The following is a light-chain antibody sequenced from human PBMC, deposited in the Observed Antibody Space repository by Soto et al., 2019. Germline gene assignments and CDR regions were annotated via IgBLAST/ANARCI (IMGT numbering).Light chain of an antibody. V-gene: IGLV2-14*01. J-gene: IGLJ3*02. CDR1: SSDVGGYNY. CDR3: SSYRSNSTWV. Sequence: QSVLTQPASVSGSPGQPITISCTGTSSDVGGYNYVSWYQQHPGKAPKLMIYEVTNRPSGVSNRFSGSKSGNTASLTISGLQSEDEADYYCSSYRSNSTWVFGGGTKLTVL. CDR2: EVT.